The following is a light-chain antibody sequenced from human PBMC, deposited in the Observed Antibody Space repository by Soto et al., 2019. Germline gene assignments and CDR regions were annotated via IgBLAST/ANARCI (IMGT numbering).Light chain of an antibody. Sequence: QSALTQPASVSGSPGQSITISCTGTSSDVGGYNYVSWYQQHPCKGPRLMIYEVSNRPSGVSNRFSGSKSGNTASLTISGLQAEDEADYYCSSYTSSSTLVFGGGTKVTVL. V-gene: IGLV2-14*01. J-gene: IGLJ2*01. CDR1: SSDVGGYNY. CDR3: SSYTSSSTLV. CDR2: EVS.